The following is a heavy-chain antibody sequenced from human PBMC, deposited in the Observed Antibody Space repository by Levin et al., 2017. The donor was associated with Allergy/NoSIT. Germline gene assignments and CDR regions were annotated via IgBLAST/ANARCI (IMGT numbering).Heavy chain of an antibody. J-gene: IGHJ4*02. CDR3: ARDFVHYFDY. V-gene: IGHV3-30*03. CDR2: ISYDGSNK. CDR1: GFTFSSYG. D-gene: IGHD2-21*01. Sequence: SCAASGFTFSSYGIHWVRQAPGKGLEWVAVISYDGSNKYYEDSVKGRFTISRDNSKNTLYLQMNSLRPEDTAVYYCARDFVHYFDYWGQGTLVTVSS.